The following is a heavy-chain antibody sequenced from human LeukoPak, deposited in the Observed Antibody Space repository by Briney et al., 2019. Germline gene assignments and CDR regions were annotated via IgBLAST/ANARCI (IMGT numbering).Heavy chain of an antibody. D-gene: IGHD6-19*01. CDR2: IYYSGST. Sequence: PSETLSLTCTVSGGSISSYYWSWIRQPPGKGLEWIGYIYYSGSTNYNPSLKSRVTISVDTSKNQFSLELNSVTAADTAVYYCVRVGAVSANGGYFDYWGQGTLVPVSS. CDR1: GGSISSYY. CDR3: VRVGAVSANGGYFDY. V-gene: IGHV4-59*12. J-gene: IGHJ4*02.